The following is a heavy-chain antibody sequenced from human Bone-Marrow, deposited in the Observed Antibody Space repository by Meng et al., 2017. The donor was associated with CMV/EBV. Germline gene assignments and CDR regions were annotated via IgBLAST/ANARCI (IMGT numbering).Heavy chain of an antibody. V-gene: IGHV1-46*01. D-gene: IGHD3-3*01. CDR1: GYTFTSYY. CDR3: ARDNELRFLEWLSRQYYYYGMDV. Sequence: ASVKVSCKASGYTFTSYYMHWVRQAPGQGLEWMGIINPSGGSTSYAQKFQGRVTMTRDTSTSTVYMELSSLRSEDTAVYYCARDNELRFLEWLSRQYYYYGMDVWGQGTTVTVSS. J-gene: IGHJ6*02. CDR2: INPSGGST.